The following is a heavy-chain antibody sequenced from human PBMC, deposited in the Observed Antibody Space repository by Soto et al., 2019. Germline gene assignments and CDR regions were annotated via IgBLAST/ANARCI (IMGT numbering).Heavy chain of an antibody. J-gene: IGHJ3*02. V-gene: IGHV4-59*01. CDR3: ARPAYCGGDCYAFDI. CDR2: IYYSGST. Sequence: SETLSLTCTVSGGSISSYYWSWIRQPPGKGLEWIGYIYYSGSTNYNPSLKSRVTISVDTSKNQFSLKLSSVTAADTALYYCARPAYCGGDCYAFDIWGQGTMVTVSS. D-gene: IGHD2-21*02. CDR1: GGSISSYY.